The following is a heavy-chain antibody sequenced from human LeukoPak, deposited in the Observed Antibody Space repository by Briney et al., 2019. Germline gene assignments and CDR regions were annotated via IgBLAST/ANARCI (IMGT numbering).Heavy chain of an antibody. CDR3: AKLIVVVPAPRDGMDV. CDR2: ISYDGSNK. D-gene: IGHD2-2*01. J-gene: IGHJ6*04. CDR1: GFTFSSYG. Sequence: GGSLRLSCAASGFTFSSYGMHWVRQAPGKGLEWVAVISYDGSNKYYADPVKGRFTISRDNSKNTLYLQMNSLRTEDTAVYYCAKLIVVVPAPRDGMDVWGKGTTVTVSS. V-gene: IGHV3-30*18.